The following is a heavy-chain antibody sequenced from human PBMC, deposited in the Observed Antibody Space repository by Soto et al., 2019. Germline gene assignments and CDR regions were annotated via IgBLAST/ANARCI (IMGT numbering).Heavy chain of an antibody. CDR2: TRNKASSYTT. Sequence: GGSLRLSCAASGFSFSDYYINWVRQAPGKGLEWVGRTRNKASSYTTDYAAFVKGRFTISRDDSKNLIYLQMNSLKTEDTAVYYCAREGSSSVPDYEYWGQGTLVTVSS. CDR1: GFSFSDYY. V-gene: IGHV3-72*01. CDR3: AREGSSSVPDYEY. J-gene: IGHJ4*02. D-gene: IGHD3-22*01.